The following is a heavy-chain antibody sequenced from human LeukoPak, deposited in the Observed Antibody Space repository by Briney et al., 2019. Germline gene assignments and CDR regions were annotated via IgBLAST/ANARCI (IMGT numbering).Heavy chain of an antibody. J-gene: IGHJ6*03. CDR2: IKQDGSEK. Sequence: GGSLRLSCAASGFTFSSYWMSWVRQAPGKGLEWVANIKQDGSEKYYVDSVKGRFTISRDNAKNSLYLQMNSRRAEDTAVYYCATGFFYFYYMGVWGKGTTVTISS. CDR1: GFTFSSYW. V-gene: IGHV3-7*01. CDR3: ATGFFYFYYMGV. D-gene: IGHD1-1*01.